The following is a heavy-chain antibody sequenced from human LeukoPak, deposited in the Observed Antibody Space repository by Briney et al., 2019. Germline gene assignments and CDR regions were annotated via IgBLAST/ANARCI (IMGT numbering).Heavy chain of an antibody. V-gene: IGHV1-2*02. CDR1: GYTFTGYY. CDR2: INPNSGGT. D-gene: IGHD1-26*01. CDR3: ARHPDRGNYYPFDY. Sequence: GSVKVSCKASGYTFTGYYIHWVRQAPGQGLELMGWINPNSGGTKYAQKFQGRVTMTRDTSISTAYMELSRLTSDDMAVYYCARHPDRGNYYPFDYWGQGTLVTVSS. J-gene: IGHJ4*02.